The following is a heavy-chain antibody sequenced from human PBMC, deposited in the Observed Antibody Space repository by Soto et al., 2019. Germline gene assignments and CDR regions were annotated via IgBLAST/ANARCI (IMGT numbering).Heavy chain of an antibody. D-gene: IGHD5-12*01. CDR2: IKRDGSEK. Sequence: GGSLRLSCAASGFTFGSNWMSWVRQAPGKGLELVANIKRDGSEKYYVDSVKGRFTISRDNAKNTLYLQMNSLRADDTAVYYCASLEWESSGYADYGGQGTQVTVSS. V-gene: IGHV3-7*03. CDR3: ASLEWESSGYADY. CDR1: GFTFGSNW. J-gene: IGHJ4*02.